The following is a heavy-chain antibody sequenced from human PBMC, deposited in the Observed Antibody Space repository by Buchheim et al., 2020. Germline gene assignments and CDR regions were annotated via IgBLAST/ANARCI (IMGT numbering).Heavy chain of an antibody. D-gene: IGHD6-13*01. J-gene: IGHJ6*03. CDR1: GGFISDAEW. CDR3: ARESSSWRNPYYYYYMDV. V-gene: IGHV4-4*02. CDR2: VYHTGST. Sequence: QVQLEESGPGLVKPSGTLSLTCTVSGGFISDAEWWSWVRQSPGKGLEWIGEVYHTGSTSYNPSLRSRVAMSIDKSKNQFSLKLTSVIAADTAVYYCARESSSWRNPYYYYYMDVWGKGTT.